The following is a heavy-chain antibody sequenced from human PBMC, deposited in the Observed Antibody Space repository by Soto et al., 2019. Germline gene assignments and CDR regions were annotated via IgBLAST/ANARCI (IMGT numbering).Heavy chain of an antibody. Sequence: QVKLQESGPGLVKPSQTLALTCTVPGGSVSSGGYYWNWIRQHPGKGLEWIGYIYYRVSTYYNPSLKSRVSISVDTSKNHFSLKLTSVTAADTAVYYCARSVFPWGRGTLVTVSS. J-gene: IGHJ5*02. V-gene: IGHV4-31*03. CDR1: GGSVSSGGYY. CDR2: IYYRVST. CDR3: ARSVFP.